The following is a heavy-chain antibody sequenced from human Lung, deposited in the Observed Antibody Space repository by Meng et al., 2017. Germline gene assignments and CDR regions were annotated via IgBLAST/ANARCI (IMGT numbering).Heavy chain of an antibody. D-gene: IGHD5/OR15-5a*01. CDR2: INWNGGNV. J-gene: IGHJ4*02. V-gene: IGHV3-20*04. Sequence: EVHLVESGGSVVRPGGSLSLSCAASGFIFDDYGMSWVRQAPGKGLEWVSGINWNGGNVDYAVSVKGRFTISRDNAKNSLHLQMNSLRAEDTALYYCTRGPSLAMSAVPDYWGQGTLVTASS. CDR1: GFIFDDYG. CDR3: TRGPSLAMSAVPDY.